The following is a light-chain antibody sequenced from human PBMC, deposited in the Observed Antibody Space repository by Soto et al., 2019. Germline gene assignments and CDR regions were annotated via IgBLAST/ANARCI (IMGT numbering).Light chain of an antibody. J-gene: IGLJ3*02. CDR1: SSDVGGYEL. CDR2: EDQ. Sequence: QSALTQPPSASGSPGQSVTISCTGTSSDVGGYELVSWYQQHPGNPPKIINYEDQRRPSGVPDRCSGSKSGNTASLTGSGLQAEDEDYYYCSSYAGSNNVRVFGGGTKLTVL. CDR3: SSYAGSNNVRV. V-gene: IGLV2-8*01.